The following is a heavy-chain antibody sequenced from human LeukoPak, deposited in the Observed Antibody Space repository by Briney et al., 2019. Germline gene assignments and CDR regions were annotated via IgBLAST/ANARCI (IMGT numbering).Heavy chain of an antibody. CDR1: GYTFTSYD. V-gene: IGHV1-8*01. CDR3: ARSGGLYSYGNRDGNYYYYYYMDV. D-gene: IGHD5-18*01. CDR2: MNPNSGNT. J-gene: IGHJ6*03. Sequence: ASVKVSCKASGYTFTSYDINWVRQATGQGLEWMGWMNPNSGNTGYAQKFQGRVTMTRNTSISTAYMELSSLRSEDTAVYYCARSGGLYSYGNRDGNYYYYYYMDVWGKGTTVTVSS.